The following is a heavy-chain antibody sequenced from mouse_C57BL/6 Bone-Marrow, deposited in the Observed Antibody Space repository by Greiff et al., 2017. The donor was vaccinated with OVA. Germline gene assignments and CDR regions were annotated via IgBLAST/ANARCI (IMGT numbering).Heavy chain of an antibody. CDR2: ISDGGSYT. CDR1: GFTFSSYA. D-gene: IGHD4-1*01. Sequence: EVKLMESGGGLVKPGGSLKLSCAASGFTFSSYAMSWVRQTPEKRLEWVATISDGGSYTYYPDNVKGRFTLSRDNAKNNLYLQMSHLKSEDTAMYYCARDWDDYWGQGTTLTVSS. J-gene: IGHJ2*01. V-gene: IGHV5-4*01. CDR3: ARDWDDY.